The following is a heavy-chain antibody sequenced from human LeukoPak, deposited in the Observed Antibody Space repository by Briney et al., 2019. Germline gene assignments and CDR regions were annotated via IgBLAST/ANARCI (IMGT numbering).Heavy chain of an antibody. CDR1: GFTFGDYG. D-gene: IGHD4-17*01. J-gene: IGHJ4*02. V-gene: IGHV3-23*01. CDR2: ISGSDGNT. Sequence: PGGSLRLSCAASGFTFGDYGMSWVRQAPGKGLEWVSGISGSDGNTYYADSVKGRFTISRDNSKNTLSLQMNSLRAEDTAVYYCAKDLYGDYGDDYWGQGTLVTVSS. CDR3: AKDLYGDYGDDY.